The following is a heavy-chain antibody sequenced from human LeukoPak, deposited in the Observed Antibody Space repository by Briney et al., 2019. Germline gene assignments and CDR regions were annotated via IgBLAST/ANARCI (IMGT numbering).Heavy chain of an antibody. CDR2: ISGSSSAK. J-gene: IGHJ4*02. D-gene: IGHD1-26*01. Sequence: PGGSLRLSCVVSGFTFSDYSMNWVRQAPGRGLEWVSFISGSSSAKYYADSVKGRFTISRDNAKKSLYLQMNSLRAEDTALYYCARDTVGATDYWGQGTLVTVSS. CDR3: ARDTVGATDY. CDR1: GFTFSDYS. V-gene: IGHV3-48*01.